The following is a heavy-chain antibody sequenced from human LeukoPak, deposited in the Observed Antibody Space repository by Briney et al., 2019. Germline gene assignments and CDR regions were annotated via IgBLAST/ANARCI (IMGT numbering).Heavy chain of an antibody. CDR3: ARGLYSSSWYYFDY. CDR1: GGSFSGYY. Sequence: SETLSLTCAVYGGSFSGYYWNWIRQPPGKGLEWIGEINHSGSTNYNPSLKSRATISVDTSKNQFSLQLSSVTTADRAVYYCARGLYSSSWYYFDYWGQGTLVTVSS. V-gene: IGHV4-34*01. J-gene: IGHJ4*02. CDR2: INHSGST. D-gene: IGHD6-13*01.